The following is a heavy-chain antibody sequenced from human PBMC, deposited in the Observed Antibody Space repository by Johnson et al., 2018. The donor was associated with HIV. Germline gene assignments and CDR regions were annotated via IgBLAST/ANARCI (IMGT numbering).Heavy chain of an antibody. V-gene: IGHV3-15*01. CDR3: TTDRATYDAFDI. D-gene: IGHD1-26*01. CDR2: IKSKTDGGTT. J-gene: IGHJ3*02. Sequence: EVQLVESGGGLVKPGGSLRLSCAASGFTLSNAWMSWVRQAPGKGLEWVGRIKSKTDGGTTDYAAPVKGRFTISRDDSKNTLYLQMNSLKTEDTAVYYCTTDRATYDAFDIWGQGTMVTVSS. CDR1: GFTLSNAW.